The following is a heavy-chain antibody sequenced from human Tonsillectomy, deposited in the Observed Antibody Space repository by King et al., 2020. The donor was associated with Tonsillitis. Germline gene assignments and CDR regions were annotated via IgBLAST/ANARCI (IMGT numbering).Heavy chain of an antibody. D-gene: IGHD3-3*01. V-gene: IGHV3-23*04. J-gene: IGHJ1*01. Sequence: VQLVESGGGLVQPGGSLRLSCAASGFTFSSSAMSWVRQPPGKGLEWVSTISGSAISTYYADSVRGRFAISRDNSKNTLFLQMNSLRAEDTATYYCAKMYSDVWGGYPEDFQNWGQGPLVAVSS. CDR1: GFTFSSSA. CDR2: ISGSAIST. CDR3: AKMYSDVWGGYPEDFQN.